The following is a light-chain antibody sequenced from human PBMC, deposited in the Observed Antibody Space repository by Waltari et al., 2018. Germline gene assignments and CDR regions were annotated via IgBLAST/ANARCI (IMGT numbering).Light chain of an antibody. Sequence: ELVLTQSPGTLSLSPGERATLSCRASSSVSSSYLAWYQQKPGHAPRLLIYGASSRATGIPDRFSGSGAGTDFTLTISRLEPEDFAVYYCQQYGSSPYTFGQGTKLEIK. CDR3: QQYGSSPYT. V-gene: IGKV3-20*01. CDR2: GAS. J-gene: IGKJ2*01. CDR1: SSVSSSY.